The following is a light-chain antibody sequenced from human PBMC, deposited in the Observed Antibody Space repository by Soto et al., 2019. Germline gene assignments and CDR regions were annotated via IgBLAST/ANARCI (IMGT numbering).Light chain of an antibody. J-gene: IGLJ2*01. CDR2: DVD. Sequence: QSALTQPASVSGSPGQSITISCTGTTSDIGGYNYVAWYQHHPGKATKLLIYDVDYRPSGVSNRFSGSKSGNTASLTISGLQAEDEADYYCSSYATTSPLVFGGGTKLTVL. CDR1: TSDIGGYNY. V-gene: IGLV2-14*03. CDR3: SSYATTSPLV.